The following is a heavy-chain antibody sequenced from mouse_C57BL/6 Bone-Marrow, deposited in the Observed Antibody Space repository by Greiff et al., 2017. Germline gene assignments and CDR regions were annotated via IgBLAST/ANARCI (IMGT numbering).Heavy chain of an antibody. CDR2: SLPGSGST. V-gene: IGHV1-9*01. J-gene: IGHJ1*03. CDR1: GYTFTGYW. D-gene: IGHD2-2*01. CDR3: AMTSHYGYHWYFDV. Sequence: QVQLQQSGAELMKPGASVKLSCKATGYTFTGYWIGWVKQRPGHGLEWIGESLPGSGSTNYNEKFKGKATFTAVTSSNTAYMQLSSLPTEDSAIYYCAMTSHYGYHWYFDVWGTGTTVTVSS.